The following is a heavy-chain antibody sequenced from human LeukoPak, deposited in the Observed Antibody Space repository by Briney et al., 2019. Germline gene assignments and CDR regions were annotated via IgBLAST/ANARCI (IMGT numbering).Heavy chain of an antibody. CDR3: ARDINGYDPDY. V-gene: IGHV1-2*02. CDR2: INPKSGGA. J-gene: IGHJ4*02. CDR1: GYTFTGYY. D-gene: IGHD5-12*01. Sequence: ASVKVSCKASGYTFTGYYIHWVRQAPGQGLEWMGWINPKSGGANYAQKFQGRVTMTRDTSISTAYMELSRLRSVDTAVYYCARDINGYDPDYWGQGTLVTVSS.